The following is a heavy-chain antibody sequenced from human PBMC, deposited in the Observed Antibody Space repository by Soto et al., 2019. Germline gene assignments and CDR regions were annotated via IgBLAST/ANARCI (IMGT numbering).Heavy chain of an antibody. Sequence: SETLSLTCTVSGGSISSYYWSWIRQPPGKGLEWIGYIYYSGSTNYNPSLKSRVTISVDTSNNQFSLKLSSVTAADTAVYYCARQYFEEALYYYYMDVRGKGTTVTVSS. D-gene: IGHD3-9*01. CDR2: IYYSGST. J-gene: IGHJ6*03. CDR3: ARQYFEEALYYYYMDV. V-gene: IGHV4-59*08. CDR1: GGSISSYY.